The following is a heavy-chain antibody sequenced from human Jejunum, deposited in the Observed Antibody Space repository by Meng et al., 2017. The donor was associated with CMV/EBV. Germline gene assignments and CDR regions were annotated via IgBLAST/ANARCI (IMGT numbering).Heavy chain of an antibody. Sequence: TTSGFTFADYAMSGLRQAPGKGLEWVGFIRTKGGTAEYAAPVKGRVTISRDDSKSIAYLQINSLKTEDTATYYCTLFRKWEHAFDIWGQGTMVTVSS. V-gene: IGHV3-49*03. CDR1: GFTFADYA. CDR3: TLFRKWEHAFDI. CDR2: IRTKGGTA. D-gene: IGHD1-26*01. J-gene: IGHJ3*02.